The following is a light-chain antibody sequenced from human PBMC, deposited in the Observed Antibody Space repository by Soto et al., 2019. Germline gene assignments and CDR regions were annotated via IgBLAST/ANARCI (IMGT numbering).Light chain of an antibody. CDR2: SAS. CDR3: HQTYSIPQT. CDR1: QTINSY. V-gene: IGKV1-39*01. J-gene: IGKJ1*01. Sequence: DIPMTQSPSSLSASVGDRVTITCRASQTINSYLNWYQHKPGKAPKLLIYSASYLPSGVPSRFSGSGSGTAFTLTISSLQPGYFATYFCHQTYSIPQTFGQGTIVEIK.